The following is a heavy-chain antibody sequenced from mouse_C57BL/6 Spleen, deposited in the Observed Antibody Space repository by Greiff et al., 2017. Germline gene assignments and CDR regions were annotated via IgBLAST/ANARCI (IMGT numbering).Heavy chain of an antibody. Sequence: LQESGAELVKPGASVKLSCKASGYTFTEYTIHWVKQRSGQGLEWIGWFYPGSGSIKYNENFKDKATLTAENSSSTVYMELSRLTSEDSAVYFCARHEGAYYAMDYWGQGTSVTVSS. V-gene: IGHV1-62-2*01. CDR1: GYTFTEYT. CDR3: ARHEGAYYAMDY. J-gene: IGHJ4*01. CDR2: FYPGSGSI.